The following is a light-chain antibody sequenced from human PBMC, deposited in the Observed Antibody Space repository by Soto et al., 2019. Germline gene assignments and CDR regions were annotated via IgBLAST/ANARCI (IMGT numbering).Light chain of an antibody. Sequence: QSALTQPRSVSGSPGQSVTISCTGTSSDVGGYNYVSWYQQHPGKAPKLMIYDVSKRPSGVPDRFSGSKSGNTASLTISGLQAEDEADYYCCSYAGSNDRWVFGGGTKLTVL. V-gene: IGLV2-11*01. J-gene: IGLJ3*02. CDR3: CSYAGSNDRWV. CDR2: DVS. CDR1: SSDVGGYNY.